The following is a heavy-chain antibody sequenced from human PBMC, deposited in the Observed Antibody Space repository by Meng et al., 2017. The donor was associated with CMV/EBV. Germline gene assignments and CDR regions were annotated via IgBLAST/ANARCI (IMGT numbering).Heavy chain of an antibody. CDR3: ARVRGSYSLDY. D-gene: IGHD1-26*01. J-gene: IGHJ4*02. CDR2: IKQYGSEK. Sequence: GESLKISCAASGFTFSSYWMSWVRQAPGKGLEWVANIKQYGSEKYYVDSVKGRFTISRDNAKNSLYLQMNSLRAEDTAVYYCARVRGSYSLDYWGQGTLVTVSS. CDR1: GFTFSSYW. V-gene: IGHV3-7*01.